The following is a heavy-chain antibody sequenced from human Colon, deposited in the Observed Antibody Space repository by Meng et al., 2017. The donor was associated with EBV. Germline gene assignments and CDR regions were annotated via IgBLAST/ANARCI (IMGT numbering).Heavy chain of an antibody. CDR2: LNEDGATT. CDR1: GYTFSQYW. Sequence: VQLVDPGGAVVQRGGSLRLSCVGSGYTFSQYWMHWVRQAPGMGLEWVSRLNEDGATTTYADSVRGRFTISRDNAKNTLYLQMNSLRAEDTAVYYCSRDLVGSDDSWGQGTLVTVSS. D-gene: IGHD2-8*02. CDR3: SRDLVGSDDS. J-gene: IGHJ5*01. V-gene: IGHV3-74*01.